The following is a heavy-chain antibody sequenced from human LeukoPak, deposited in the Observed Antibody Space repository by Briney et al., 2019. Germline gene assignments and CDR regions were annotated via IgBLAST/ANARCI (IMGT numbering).Heavy chain of an antibody. V-gene: IGHV4-4*02. CDR1: GGSIRSSNW. D-gene: IGHD6-13*01. CDR2: IYHSGST. CDR3: TGTSTAAGTDAFDI. Sequence: PSETLSLTCAVSGGSIRSSNWWNWVRQPPGKGLEWIGEIYHSGSTNYNPSLKSRVTISVDKSKNQFSLKLSSVTAADTAVYYCTGTSTAAGTDAFDIWGQGTMVTVSS. J-gene: IGHJ3*02.